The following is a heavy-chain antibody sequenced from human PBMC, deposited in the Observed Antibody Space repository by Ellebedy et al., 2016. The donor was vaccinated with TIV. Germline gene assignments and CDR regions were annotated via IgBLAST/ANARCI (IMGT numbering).Heavy chain of an antibody. J-gene: IGHJ4*02. D-gene: IGHD3-22*01. CDR1: GYTFTSYG. CDR2: ISAYNGNT. CDR3: ARGITMIPHLFYFDY. V-gene: IGHV1-18*01. Sequence: ASVKVSCXASGYTFTSYGISWVRQAPGQGLEWMGWISAYNGNTNYAQKLQGRVTMTTDTSTSTAYMELRSLRSDDTAVYYCARGITMIPHLFYFDYWGQGTLVTVSS.